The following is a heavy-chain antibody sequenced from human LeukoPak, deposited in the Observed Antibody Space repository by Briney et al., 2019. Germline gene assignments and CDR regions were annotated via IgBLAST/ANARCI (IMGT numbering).Heavy chain of an antibody. CDR1: GFTFSSYW. CDR3: ATGYSSGWYFYFQH. Sequence: PGGSLRLSCAASGFTFSSYWMHWVRQAPGKGLEWVANIKQDGSEKNYVDSVKGRFTISRDNAKNSLSLRMNSLSAEDTAVYYCATGYSSGWYFYFQHWGQGSLVSVSS. J-gene: IGHJ1*01. V-gene: IGHV3-7*01. D-gene: IGHD6-19*01. CDR2: IKQDGSEK.